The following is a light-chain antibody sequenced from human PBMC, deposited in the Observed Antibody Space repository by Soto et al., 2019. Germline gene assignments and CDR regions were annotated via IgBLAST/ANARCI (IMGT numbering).Light chain of an antibody. CDR2: EVS. CDR3: CSYAGSSTLV. J-gene: IGLJ3*02. V-gene: IGLV2-23*02. Sequence: QSALTQPASVSGSPGQSITISCTGTSSYVGSYNLVSWYQQHPVKAPKLMIYEVSNRPSGVSNRFSGSKSGNTASLTISGLQAEDEADYYCCSYAGSSTLVFGGGTKVTVL. CDR1: SSYVGSYNL.